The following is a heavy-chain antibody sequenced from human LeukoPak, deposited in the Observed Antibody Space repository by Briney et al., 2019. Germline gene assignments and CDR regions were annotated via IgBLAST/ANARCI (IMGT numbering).Heavy chain of an antibody. CDR2: INPDSGGT. Sequence: ASVKVSCKASGYTFTGYYMHWVRQAPGQGLEWMGWINPDSGGTNYAQKFQGRVTMTRDTSISTAYMELSRLRSDDTAVYYCARPVPVDYYDSSGYYSDWGQGTLVTVSS. CDR1: GYTFTGYY. CDR3: ARPVPVDYYDSSGYYSD. V-gene: IGHV1-2*02. D-gene: IGHD3-22*01. J-gene: IGHJ4*02.